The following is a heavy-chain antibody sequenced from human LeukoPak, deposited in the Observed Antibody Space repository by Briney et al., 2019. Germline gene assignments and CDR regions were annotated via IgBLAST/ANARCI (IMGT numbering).Heavy chain of an antibody. CDR2: INANSGTT. CDR3: AKPISGGLAVTTDWFHP. CDR1: GFAFNVYA. D-gene: IGHD6-19*01. J-gene: IGHJ5*01. V-gene: IGHV3-23*01. Sequence: GGSLRLSCAASGFAFNVYAMSWLRQPPGKGLEWVSTINANSGTTSYAASVRGRFSISRDNSKSTLYLQLSTLRADDTATYYCAKPISGGLAVTTDWFHPWGQGTLVVVSS.